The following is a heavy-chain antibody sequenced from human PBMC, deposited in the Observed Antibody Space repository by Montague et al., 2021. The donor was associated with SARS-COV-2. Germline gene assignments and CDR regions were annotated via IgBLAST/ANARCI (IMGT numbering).Heavy chain of an antibody. CDR3: GHFLHRGSPNWYVDL. D-gene: IGHD1-14*01. Sequence: PALVKPTQTLTLTCTFSGFSLDTSGEAVGWIRQPPGKSLEWLAVINCYDEGRYSQSLKSRHTIRKGKPKNQVVLKITTMDPVDTAPYFCGHFLHRGSPNWYVDLWGRDTLVTVSS. V-gene: IGHV2-5*01. J-gene: IGHJ2*01. CDR2: INCYDEG. CDR1: GFSLDTSGEA.